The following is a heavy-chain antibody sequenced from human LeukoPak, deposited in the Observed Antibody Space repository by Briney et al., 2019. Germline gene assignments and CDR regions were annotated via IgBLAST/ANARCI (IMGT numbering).Heavy chain of an antibody. CDR2: IYYSGST. V-gene: IGHV4-59*11. J-gene: IGHJ6*02. CDR3: ARGSYYYGSGSYLSGKNYYYYYGMDV. Sequence: SETLSLTCTVSGGSISSHYWSWIRQPPGKGLEWIGYIYYSGSTNYNPSLKSRVTISVDTSKNQFSLKLSSVTAADTAVYYCARGSYYYGSGSYLSGKNYYYYYGMDVWGQGTTVTVSS. CDR1: GGSISSHY. D-gene: IGHD3-10*01.